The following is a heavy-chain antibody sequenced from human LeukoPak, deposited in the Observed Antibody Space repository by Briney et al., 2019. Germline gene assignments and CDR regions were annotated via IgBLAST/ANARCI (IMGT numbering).Heavy chain of an antibody. Sequence: PSETLSLTCTVSGYSISSGYYWGWIRQPPGKGLEWIGSIYYSGSTYYNPSLKSRVTVSVDTSKNQFSLKLSSVTAADTAVYYCARLVSSGLKAFDIWGQGTMVTVSS. J-gene: IGHJ3*02. CDR1: GYSISSGYY. CDR2: IYYSGST. V-gene: IGHV4-38-2*02. CDR3: ARLVSSGLKAFDI. D-gene: IGHD3-22*01.